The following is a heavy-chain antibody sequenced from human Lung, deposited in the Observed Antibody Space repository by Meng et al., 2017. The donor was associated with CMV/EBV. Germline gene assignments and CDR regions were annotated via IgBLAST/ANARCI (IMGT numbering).Heavy chain of an antibody. CDR3: ARVGLRFLEWSGFDY. V-gene: IGHV3-30-3*01. D-gene: IGHD3-3*01. Sequence: GGSLRLSCAASGFTFSSYAMHWVRQAPGKGLEWVAVISYDGSNKYYADSVKGRFTISRDNSKNTLYLQMNSLRAEDTAVYYCARVGLRFLEWSGFDYWGQGTLVTVSS. J-gene: IGHJ4*02. CDR1: GFTFSSYA. CDR2: ISYDGSNK.